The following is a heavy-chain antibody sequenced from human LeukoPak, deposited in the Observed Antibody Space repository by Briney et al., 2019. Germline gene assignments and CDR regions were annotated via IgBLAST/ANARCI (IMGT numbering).Heavy chain of an antibody. D-gene: IGHD5-18*01. J-gene: IGHJ4*02. CDR1: GGSISSYY. Sequence: PSETLSLTCTVSGGSISSYYWTWIRQPPGKGLEWIGYIYYSGSINYNPSLESRVTISVDTSKNQFSLKLSSVTAADTAVYYCARGAYSYGHGDYWGQGTLVTVSS. CDR2: IYYSGSI. V-gene: IGHV4-59*08. CDR3: ARGAYSYGHGDY.